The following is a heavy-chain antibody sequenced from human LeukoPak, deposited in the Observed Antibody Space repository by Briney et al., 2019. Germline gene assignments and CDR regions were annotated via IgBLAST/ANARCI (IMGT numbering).Heavy chain of an antibody. Sequence: SGTLSLTCAVSGGSISSSNWWSWVRQPPGKGLEWIGEIYHSGSTNYNPSLKSRVTISVDTSKNQFSLNLSSVTAADTAVYFCARDEGSSYPFDYWGQGTLVTVSS. CDR3: ARDEGSSYPFDY. D-gene: IGHD2-2*01. CDR1: GGSISSSNW. CDR2: IYHSGST. J-gene: IGHJ4*02. V-gene: IGHV4-4*02.